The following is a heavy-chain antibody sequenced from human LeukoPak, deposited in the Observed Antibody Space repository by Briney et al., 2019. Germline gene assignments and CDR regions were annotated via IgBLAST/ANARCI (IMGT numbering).Heavy chain of an antibody. J-gene: IGHJ4*02. CDR3: ARDGSGSYPSFDY. V-gene: IGHV4-30-2*01. CDR2: IYHSGST. Sequence: PSETLSLTCTVSGGSISSGGYYWSWIRQPPGKGLEWIGYIYHSGSTYYNPSLKSRVTISVDRSKNQFSLKLSSVTAADTAVYYCARDGSGSYPSFDYWGQGTLVTVSS. CDR1: GGSISSGGYY. D-gene: IGHD1-26*01.